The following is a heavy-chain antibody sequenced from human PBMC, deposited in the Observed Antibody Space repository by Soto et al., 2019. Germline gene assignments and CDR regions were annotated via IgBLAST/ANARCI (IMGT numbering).Heavy chain of an antibody. Sequence: ASVKVSCKASGYTFTSYAMHWVRQAPGQRLEWMGWINAGNGNTYNPDSVKGRFIISRDNSKDILYLQMDSLRADDTAVYYCVKGANYYGIFDYWGQGTLVTVSS. CDR1: GYTFTSYA. J-gene: IGHJ4*02. CDR3: VKGANYYGIFDY. CDR2: INAGNGNT. D-gene: IGHD3-22*01. V-gene: IGHV1-3*01.